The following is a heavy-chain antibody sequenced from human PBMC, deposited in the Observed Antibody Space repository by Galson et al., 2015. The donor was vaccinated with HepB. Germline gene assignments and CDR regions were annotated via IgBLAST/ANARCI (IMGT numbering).Heavy chain of an antibody. CDR3: AKSITMVRGVFPIFDY. V-gene: IGHV4-34*01. J-gene: IGHJ4*02. Sequence: ETLSLTCAVYGGSFSGYYWSWIRQPPGKGLEWIGEINHSGSTNYNPSLKSRVTISVDTSKNQFSLKLSSVTAADTAVYYCAKSITMVRGVFPIFDYWGQGTLVTVSS. D-gene: IGHD3-10*01. CDR2: INHSGST. CDR1: GGSFSGYY.